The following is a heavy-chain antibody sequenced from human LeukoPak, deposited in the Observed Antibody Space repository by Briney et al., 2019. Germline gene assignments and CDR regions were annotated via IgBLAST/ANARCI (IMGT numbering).Heavy chain of an antibody. J-gene: IGHJ6*03. V-gene: IGHV3-30*02. CDR3: ARDRIVIVPAAMTSFSYMDV. CDR2: IRYNGIDQ. D-gene: IGHD2-2*01. Sequence: PGGSLRLSCTTSGFIFGDYGIHWVRQAPGKGLEWVTFIRYNGIDQYYADFVKGRFSISRDNSKDTVFLQMDSLRGDDTAVYFCARDRIVIVPAAMTSFSYMDVWGKGTTVTVFS. CDR1: GFIFGDYG.